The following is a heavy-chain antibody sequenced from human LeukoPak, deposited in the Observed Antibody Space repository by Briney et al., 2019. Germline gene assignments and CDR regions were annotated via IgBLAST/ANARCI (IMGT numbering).Heavy chain of an antibody. D-gene: IGHD6-13*01. CDR1: GGSLSGYY. V-gene: IGHV4-34*01. CDR2: INHSGST. J-gene: IGHJ1*01. Sequence: SETLSLTCAVYGGSLSGYYWSWIRQPPGKGLEWIGEINHSGSTNYNPSLKSRVTISVDTSKNQFSLKLSSVTAADTAVYYCARGPCIAAAGFNDTEYFQHWGQGTLVTVSS. CDR3: ARGPCIAAAGFNDTEYFQH.